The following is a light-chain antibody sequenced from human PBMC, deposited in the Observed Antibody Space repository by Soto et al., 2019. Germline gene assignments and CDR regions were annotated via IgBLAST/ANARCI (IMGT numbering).Light chain of an antibody. CDR3: NSYPTLSNRV. CDR1: GSDIGFYNY. Sequence: QSVLTQPPSASGSPGQSVTISCTGSGSDIGFYNYVSWYQQHPGKVPKLLIYEVTKRPSGVPDRFSGSKSGNTASLTISGLQAEDEANYYCNSYPTLSNRVFGTGTKVTVL. CDR2: EVT. J-gene: IGLJ1*01. V-gene: IGLV2-8*01.